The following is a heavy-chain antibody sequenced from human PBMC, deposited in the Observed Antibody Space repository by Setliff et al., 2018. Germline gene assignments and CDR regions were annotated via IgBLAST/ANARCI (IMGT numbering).Heavy chain of an antibody. CDR1: GFTFSVYY. Sequence: PGGSLRLCCATSGFTFSVYYMSWIRQAPGQGLEWVSYITSSGTTTFYTDSVKGRFAISRDNARNSLYLQLSNVRADDTAVYYCVRDPWPTGYYSSGSYYSDYWGQGTLVTVSS. CDR2: ITSSGTTT. CDR3: VRDPWPTGYYSSGSYYSDY. D-gene: IGHD3-10*01. J-gene: IGHJ4*02. V-gene: IGHV3-11*01.